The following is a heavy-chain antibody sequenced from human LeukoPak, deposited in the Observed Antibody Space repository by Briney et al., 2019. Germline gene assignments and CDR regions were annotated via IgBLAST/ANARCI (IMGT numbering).Heavy chain of an antibody. Sequence: SETLSLTCTVSGGTISSYYWSWIRQPPGKGLEWIGYIYTSGSTNYNPSLKGRVTISVDTSKNQFSLKLSSMTATDTAVYYCARRVAVAGTTYNWFDPWGQGALGTVSS. D-gene: IGHD6-19*01. CDR1: GGTISSYY. V-gene: IGHV4-4*09. CDR2: IYTSGST. CDR3: ARRVAVAGTTYNWFDP. J-gene: IGHJ5*02.